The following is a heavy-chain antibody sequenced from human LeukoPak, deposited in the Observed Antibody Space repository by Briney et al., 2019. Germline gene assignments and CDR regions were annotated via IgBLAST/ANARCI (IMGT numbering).Heavy chain of an antibody. V-gene: IGHV3-23*01. CDR1: GFSFSRYA. D-gene: IGHD3-10*01. Sequence: GVALTLSCAASGFSFSRYAMSWVRQAPGTGLEGVAAISGSGGSTYYADSVKGRFTISRDNSKNTLYLQMNSLRAEDTAVYYCAKSGSYYGSGAPDAFDIWGQGTMVTVSS. CDR3: AKSGSYYGSGAPDAFDI. CDR2: ISGSGGST. J-gene: IGHJ3*02.